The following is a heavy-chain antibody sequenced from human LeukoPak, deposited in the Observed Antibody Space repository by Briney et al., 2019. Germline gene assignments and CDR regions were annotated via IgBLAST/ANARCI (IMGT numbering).Heavy chain of an antibody. J-gene: IGHJ5*02. Sequence: PGESLRLSCAVSGFTFSDYYMSWIRQAPGKGLGLVSYISSSSSYTTYADSVKGRFTKSRNNAKSSLYLQINSLRAELTALHYCARDGVYSSSRYNWLDPWGQGTLVTVSS. CDR1: GFTFSDYY. CDR3: ARDGVYSSSRYNWLDP. V-gene: IGHV3-11*06. CDR2: ISSSSSYT. D-gene: IGHD6-13*01.